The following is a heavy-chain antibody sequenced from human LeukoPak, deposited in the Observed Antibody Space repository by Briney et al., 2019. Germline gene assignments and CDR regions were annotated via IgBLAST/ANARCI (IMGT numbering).Heavy chain of an antibody. CDR3: ARGLDVVAVAGLYYLDY. Sequence: NPSETLSLTCAVYGGSFSGYYWSWIRQPPGKGLEWIGEINHSGSTNYNPSLKSRVTISVDTSKNQFSLKLSSVTAADTAVYYCARGLDVVAVAGLYYLDYWGQGTLVTVSS. V-gene: IGHV4-34*01. CDR1: GGSFSGYY. D-gene: IGHD6-19*01. CDR2: INHSGST. J-gene: IGHJ4*02.